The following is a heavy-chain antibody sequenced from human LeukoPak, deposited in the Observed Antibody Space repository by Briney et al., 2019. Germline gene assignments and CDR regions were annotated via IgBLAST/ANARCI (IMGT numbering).Heavy chain of an antibody. Sequence: SETLSLTCTVSGGSISSSSYYWGWIRQPPGKGLEWIGSIYYSGSTYYNPSLKSRVTISVDTSKNQFSLKLSSVTAADTAVYYCAGKIHIVVVPAAHDAFDIWGQGTMVTVSS. J-gene: IGHJ3*02. D-gene: IGHD2-2*01. CDR1: GGSISSSSYY. V-gene: IGHV4-39*07. CDR3: AGKIHIVVVPAAHDAFDI. CDR2: IYYSGST.